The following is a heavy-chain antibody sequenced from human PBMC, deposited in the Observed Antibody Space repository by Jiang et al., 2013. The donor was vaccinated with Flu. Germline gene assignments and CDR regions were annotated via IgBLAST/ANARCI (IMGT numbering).Heavy chain of an antibody. CDR3: ARGPYGSGRLLRDYYYYYYGMDV. CDR1: GYTFTSYD. V-gene: IGHV1-8*01. D-gene: IGHD3-10*01. J-gene: IGHJ6*02. CDR2: MNPNSGNT. Sequence: GAEVKKPGASVKVSCKASGYTFTSYDINWVRQATGQGLEWMGWMNPNSGNTGYAQKFQGRVTMTRNTSISTAYMELSSLRSEDTAVYYCARGPYGSGRLLRDYYYYYYGMDVWGQGTTVTVSS.